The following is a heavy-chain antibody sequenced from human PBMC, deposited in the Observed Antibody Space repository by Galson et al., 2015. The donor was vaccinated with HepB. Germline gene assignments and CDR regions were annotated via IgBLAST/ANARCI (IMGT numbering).Heavy chain of an antibody. D-gene: IGHD3-10*01. J-gene: IGHJ4*02. CDR2: ISAYNGNT. CDR1: FTSYG. Sequence: FTSYGISWVRQAPGQGLEWMGWISAYNGNTNYAQKLQGRVTMTTDTSTSTAYMELRSLRSDDTAVYYCATQRSGSFDYWGQGTLVTVSS. V-gene: IGHV1-18*01. CDR3: ATQRSGSFDY.